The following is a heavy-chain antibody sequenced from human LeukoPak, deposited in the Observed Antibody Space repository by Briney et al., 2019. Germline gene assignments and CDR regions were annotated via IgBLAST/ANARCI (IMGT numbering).Heavy chain of an antibody. J-gene: IGHJ4*02. D-gene: IGHD3-22*01. Sequence: GGSLRLSCAVSGITLSNYGMSWVRQAPGKGLEWVAGISGSGGGTNYADSVKGRFTISRDNPRNTVYLQMNSLRAEDTAVYFCAKRGVVIRVILVGFHKEAYYFDSWGQGALVTVSS. V-gene: IGHV3-23*01. CDR2: ISGSGGGT. CDR1: GITLSNYG. CDR3: AKRGVVIRVILVGFHKEAYYFDS.